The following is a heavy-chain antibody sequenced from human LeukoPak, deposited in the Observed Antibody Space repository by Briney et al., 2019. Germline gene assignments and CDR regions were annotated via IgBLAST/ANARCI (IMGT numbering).Heavy chain of an antibody. CDR2: IGAYNGNT. CDR1: GYTFTSYG. D-gene: IGHD6-13*01. Sequence: ASVKVSCKASGYTFTSYGISWVRQAPGQGLEWMGWIGAYNGNTNYAQKLQGRVTMTTDTSTSTAYMELRSLRSDDTAVYYCVREPYSSSWDPLDYWGQGTLVTVSS. V-gene: IGHV1-18*01. CDR3: VREPYSSSWDPLDY. J-gene: IGHJ4*02.